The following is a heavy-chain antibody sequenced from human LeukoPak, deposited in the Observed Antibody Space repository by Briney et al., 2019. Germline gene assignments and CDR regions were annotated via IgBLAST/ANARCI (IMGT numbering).Heavy chain of an antibody. D-gene: IGHD2-15*01. V-gene: IGHV3-21*01. CDR2: IGTNSNFI. CDR3: ARVYCSGGTCYSFDY. CDR1: GFTFSSNR. J-gene: IGHJ4*02. Sequence: TGGSLRLSCAASGFTFSSNRMNGVRQAPGKGLEWVSSIGTNSNFIYYADSLKGRFTISRDNPKNSLYLQMNSLRAEDTAVYYCARVYCSGGTCYSFDYWGRGTLVTVSS.